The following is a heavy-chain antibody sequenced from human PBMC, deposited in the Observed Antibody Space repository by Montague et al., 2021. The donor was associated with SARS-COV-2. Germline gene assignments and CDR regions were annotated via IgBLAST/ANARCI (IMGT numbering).Heavy chain of an antibody. CDR2: IYYSGST. CDR1: GGSISSYY. D-gene: IGHD2-8*02. CDR3: AGHHPVGGVRP. J-gene: IGHJ5*02. Sequence: SETLSLTCTVSGGSISSYYWSWIRQPPGKGLEWIGYIYYSGSTNYNPSLKSRVTISVDTFKNQFSLKLSSVTAADTAVYYCAGHHPVGGVRPWGRGTLVTVSS. V-gene: IGHV4-59*08.